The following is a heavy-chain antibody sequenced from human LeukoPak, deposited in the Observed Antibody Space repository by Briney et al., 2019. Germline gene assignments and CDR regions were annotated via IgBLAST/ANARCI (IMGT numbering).Heavy chain of an antibody. CDR2: INWNGGST. CDR1: GFTFDDYG. J-gene: IGHJ4*02. V-gene: IGHV3-20*04. D-gene: IGHD5-18*01. CDR3: AKIDTAMAIDY. Sequence: PGGSLRLSCAASGFTFDDYGMSWVRQAPGKGLEWVSGINWNGGSTGYADSVKGRFTISRDNSKNTLYLQMNSLRAEDTAVYYCAKIDTAMAIDYWGQGTLVTVSS.